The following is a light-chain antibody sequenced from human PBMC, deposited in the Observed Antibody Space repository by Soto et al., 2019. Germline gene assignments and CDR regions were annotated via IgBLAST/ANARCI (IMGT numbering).Light chain of an antibody. Sequence: QSVLTQPPSVSGAPGQRVTISCTGSGSNIGAGYDVHWYQQPPGTAPKLMIYEVSNRPSGVSNRFSGSKSGNTASLTISGLQAEDEPDYYCSSFKSSSTLYVFGTGTKVTVL. J-gene: IGLJ1*01. CDR1: GSNIGAGYD. V-gene: IGLV1-40*01. CDR3: SSFKSSSTLYV. CDR2: EVS.